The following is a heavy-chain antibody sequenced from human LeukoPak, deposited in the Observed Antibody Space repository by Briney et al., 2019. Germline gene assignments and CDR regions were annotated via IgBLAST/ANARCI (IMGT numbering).Heavy chain of an antibody. Sequence: GGSLRLSCAASGFTFSSYWMHWVRQPPGKGLAWLSVIYSGGTTYYADSVRGRFTISRDNSKNTVYLQMNSLRVEDTAVYYCTRGGSVPATRSFDYWGQGTLVTVSS. V-gene: IGHV3-66*01. J-gene: IGHJ4*02. CDR2: IYSGGTT. CDR1: GFTFSSYW. CDR3: TRGGSVPATRSFDY. D-gene: IGHD5-24*01.